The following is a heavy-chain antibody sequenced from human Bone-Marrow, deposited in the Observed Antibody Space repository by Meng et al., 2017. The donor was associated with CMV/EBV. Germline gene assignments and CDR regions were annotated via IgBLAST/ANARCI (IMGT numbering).Heavy chain of an antibody. Sequence: GESLKISCAASGFTFSSYGMHWVRQAPGKGLEWVSSISSSSSYIYYADSVKGRFTISRDNAKNSLYLQMNSLRAEDTAVYYCARFEVGVKTFDYWGQGNLVTVSS. V-gene: IGHV3-21*01. J-gene: IGHJ4*02. D-gene: IGHD1-26*01. CDR3: ARFEVGVKTFDY. CDR2: ISSSSSYI. CDR1: GFTFSSYG.